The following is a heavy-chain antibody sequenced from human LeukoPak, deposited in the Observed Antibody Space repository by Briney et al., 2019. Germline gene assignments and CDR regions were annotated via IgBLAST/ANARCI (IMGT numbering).Heavy chain of an antibody. D-gene: IGHD2-2*01. V-gene: IGHV4-59*12. J-gene: IGHJ4*02. CDR2: IYYSGST. Sequence: PSETLSLTCTVSGGSISSYYWSWIRQPPGKGLEGIGYIYYSGSTNYNPSLKSRVTISVDRSKNQFSLKLSSVTAADTAVYYCARDGTVPAASGRAYYFDYWGQGTLVTVSS. CDR1: GGSISSYY. CDR3: ARDGTVPAASGRAYYFDY.